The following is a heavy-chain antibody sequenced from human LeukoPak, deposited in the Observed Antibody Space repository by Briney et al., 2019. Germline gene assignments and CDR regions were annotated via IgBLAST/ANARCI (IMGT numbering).Heavy chain of an antibody. D-gene: IGHD6-19*01. CDR1: GFTFYDYG. Sequence: GGSLRLSCAASGFTFYDYGMSWVRQAPGKGLEWVSGINWNGGSTGYADSVKGRFTISRDNAKNSLYLQMNSLRAEDTALYYCARRAPYSSGWAQFDYWGQGTLVTVSS. CDR3: ARRAPYSSGWAQFDY. V-gene: IGHV3-20*04. J-gene: IGHJ4*02. CDR2: INWNGGST.